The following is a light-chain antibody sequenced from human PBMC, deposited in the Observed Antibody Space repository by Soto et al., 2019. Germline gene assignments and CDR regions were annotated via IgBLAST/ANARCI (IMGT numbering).Light chain of an antibody. CDR2: AAS. J-gene: IGKJ4*01. CDR3: QQLSRYPLT. CDR1: QVINSF. Sequence: IQLTQSPSSLSASVGDRVTITCRASQVINSFLAWYQQKPGKAPKLLIYAASTLQSGVPSRFSGSGSETEFSLTIRALQPEDFATYYCQQLSRYPLTFGGGTKVDIK. V-gene: IGKV1-9*01.